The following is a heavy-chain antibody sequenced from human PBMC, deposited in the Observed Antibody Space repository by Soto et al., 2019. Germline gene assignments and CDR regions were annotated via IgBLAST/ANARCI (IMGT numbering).Heavy chain of an antibody. CDR1: GFTFGDEA. D-gene: IGHD1-26*01. CDR2: IAAYPYSGTT. J-gene: IGHJ6*02. Sequence: GGSLRLSCTGSGFTFGDEAVSWVRQAPGRGLEWIGFIAAYPYSGTTQYAASVKGRFTISRDDSENIACLHMDRLETGDTAVYYCSRDLSTPPGSSPDYYGMDVWGPGTTVTVSS. CDR3: SRDLSTPPGSSPDYYGMDV. V-gene: IGHV3-49*04.